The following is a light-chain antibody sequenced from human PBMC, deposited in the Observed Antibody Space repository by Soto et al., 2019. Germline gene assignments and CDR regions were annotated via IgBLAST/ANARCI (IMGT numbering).Light chain of an antibody. CDR1: SGDVGGYYY. CDR2: EVS. Sequence: SALTQPASVSGSPGQSITISCTGTSGDVGGYYYVSWYQQLPGKAPKLMISEVSNRPSGVSNRFSGSKSGNTASLTISGLQAEDEADYYCSSYTAGGPIFGTGTKVTVL. CDR3: SSYTAGGPI. V-gene: IGLV2-14*01. J-gene: IGLJ1*01.